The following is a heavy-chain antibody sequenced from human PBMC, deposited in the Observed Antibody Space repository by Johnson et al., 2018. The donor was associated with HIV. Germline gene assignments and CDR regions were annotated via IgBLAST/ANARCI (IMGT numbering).Heavy chain of an antibody. CDR1: GFTFSDYY. CDR2: ISSRGIPI. CDR3: ARAGVYCSGGSCYGQPTGGPNDAFDL. V-gene: IGHV3-11*04. D-gene: IGHD2-15*01. J-gene: IGHJ3*01. Sequence: QVQLVESGGGLVKPGGSLRLSCAASGFTFSDYYMGWIRQTPGKGLEWISYISSRGIPISYADSVKGRFTFSMDKAKNLMYLQMHSLRAEYTAVHYFARAGVYCSGGSCYGQPTGGPNDAFDLWGQGTMVTISS.